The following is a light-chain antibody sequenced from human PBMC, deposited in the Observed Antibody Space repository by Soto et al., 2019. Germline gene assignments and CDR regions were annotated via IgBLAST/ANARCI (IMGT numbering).Light chain of an antibody. V-gene: IGKV3-15*01. Sequence: EIVMTESPATLSVSPGERATLSCRAGQSVSSNLAWYQQKPGQAPRLLIYGASTRATGIPARFSGSGSGTEFTLTISSLQSEDFAVYYCQQYNNWPLLTFGGGTTVDIK. CDR2: GAS. J-gene: IGKJ4*01. CDR1: QSVSSN. CDR3: QQYNNWPLLT.